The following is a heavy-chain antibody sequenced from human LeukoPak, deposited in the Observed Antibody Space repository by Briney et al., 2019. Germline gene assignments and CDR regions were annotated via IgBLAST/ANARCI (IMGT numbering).Heavy chain of an antibody. CDR3: AREFIVVVPAASRLYYYYMDV. J-gene: IGHJ6*03. Sequence: SETLSLTCIVSGGSISSSSYYWDWIRQPPGKGLEWIGSIYYSGSTYYNPSLKSRVTISVDTSKNQFSLKLSSVTAADTAVYYCAREFIVVVPAASRLYYYYMDVWGKGTTVTISS. CDR2: IYYSGST. D-gene: IGHD2-2*01. CDR1: GGSISSSSYY. V-gene: IGHV4-39*07.